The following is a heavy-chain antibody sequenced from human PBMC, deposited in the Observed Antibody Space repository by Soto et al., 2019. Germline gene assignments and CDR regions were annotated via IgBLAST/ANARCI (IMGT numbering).Heavy chain of an antibody. D-gene: IGHD3-9*01. J-gene: IGHJ4*02. CDR2: ISWNSGGI. CDR1: GFTFDDYA. V-gene: IGHV3-9*01. CDR3: AKSPHDIYFTS. Sequence: PGGSLRLSCAASGFTFDDYAMHWVRQGPGKGLEWVSGISWNSGGIGYADSVKGRFTISRDNAKNSLYLQMDRLRPEDTAFYYCAKSPHDIYFTSWGPGTQVTVSS.